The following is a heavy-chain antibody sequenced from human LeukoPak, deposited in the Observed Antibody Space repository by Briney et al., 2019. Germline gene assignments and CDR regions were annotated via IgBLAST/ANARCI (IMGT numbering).Heavy chain of an antibody. Sequence: SETLSLTCTVSGGSISSYYWSWIRQPAGKGLEWIGRIYTSGSTNYNPSLKSRVTMSVDTSKNQFSLKLSSVIAADTAVYYCARANGTLLWFEKYYFDYWGQGTLVTVSS. V-gene: IGHV4-4*07. CDR2: IYTSGST. J-gene: IGHJ4*02. D-gene: IGHD3-10*01. CDR3: ARANGTLLWFEKYYFDY. CDR1: GGSISSYY.